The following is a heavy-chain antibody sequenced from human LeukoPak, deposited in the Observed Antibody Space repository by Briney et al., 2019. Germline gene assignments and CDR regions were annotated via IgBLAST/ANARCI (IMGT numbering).Heavy chain of an antibody. CDR2: IIPMFGVA. CDR1: GGTFSNYA. CDR3: ARDSPTNYYDAG. J-gene: IGHJ4*02. D-gene: IGHD3-22*01. V-gene: IGHV1-69*10. Sequence: SVKVSCKASGGTFSNYAISWVRQAPGQGLEWMGGIIPMFGVANYAQKSQGRVTITADKSTSIAYMELSSLRSEDTAVYYCARDSPTNYYDAGWGQGTLVTVSS.